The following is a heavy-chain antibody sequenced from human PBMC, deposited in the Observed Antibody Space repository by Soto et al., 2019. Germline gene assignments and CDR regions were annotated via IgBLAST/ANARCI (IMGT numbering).Heavy chain of an antibody. D-gene: IGHD1-26*01. CDR3: AKDIGPSGSYYYYYGMDV. CDR1: GFTFDDYA. V-gene: IGHV3-9*01. J-gene: IGHJ6*02. CDR2: ISWNSGSI. Sequence: GGSLRLSCAASGFTFDDYAMHWVRQAPGKGLEWVSGISWNSGSIGYADSVKGRFTISRDNAKNSLYLQMNSLRAEDTAVYYCAKDIGPSGSYYYYYGMDVWGQGTTVTVSS.